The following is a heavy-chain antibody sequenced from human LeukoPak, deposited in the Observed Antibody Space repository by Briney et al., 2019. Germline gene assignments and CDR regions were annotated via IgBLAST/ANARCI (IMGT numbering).Heavy chain of an antibody. J-gene: IGHJ3*02. D-gene: IGHD3-10*01. CDR3: ARGRSITLLRGVAMSDGFDI. V-gene: IGHV3-21*06. CDR1: GFTFNNYG. CDR2: TYTSGNYI. Sequence: PGGSLRLSCAASGFTFNNYGMNWVRQAPGKGLEWVSFTYTSGNYIYYVDSVKGRFTISRENAKNLLFLQMNGLRAEDTAVYYCARGRSITLLRGVAMSDGFDIWGQGAMVAVSS.